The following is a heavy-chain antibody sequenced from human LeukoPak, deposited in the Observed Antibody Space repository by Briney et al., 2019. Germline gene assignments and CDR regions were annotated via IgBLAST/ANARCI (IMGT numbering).Heavy chain of an antibody. D-gene: IGHD6-19*01. J-gene: IGHJ4*02. Sequence: GGSLRLSCSTSGFTFDRYTIDWVRQAPGKGLGWVSLIVRRDNNRYYADSVRGRFHITRHDSKNSLYLQMNSLRTEDTALYYCAKEHSSGWPNLASWGRGTLVTVSS. CDR2: IVRRDNNR. CDR1: GFTFDRYT. V-gene: IGHV3-43*01. CDR3: AKEHSSGWPNLAS.